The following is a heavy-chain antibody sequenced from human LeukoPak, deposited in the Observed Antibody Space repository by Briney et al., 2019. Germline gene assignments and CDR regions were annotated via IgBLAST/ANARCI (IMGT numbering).Heavy chain of an antibody. V-gene: IGHV3-49*04. CDR2: IRSKAYGGTT. J-gene: IGHJ4*02. D-gene: IGHD4-17*01. CDR1: GFTFGDYA. CDR3: TKHDYGGYLSGL. Sequence: QPGGSLRLSCTASGFTFGDYAMSWVRQAPGKGLEWVSFIRSKAYGGTTEYAASVKGRFAISRDDSKNIAYLQMNSLKTEDTAVYYCTKHDYGGYLSGLWGQGTLVTVSS.